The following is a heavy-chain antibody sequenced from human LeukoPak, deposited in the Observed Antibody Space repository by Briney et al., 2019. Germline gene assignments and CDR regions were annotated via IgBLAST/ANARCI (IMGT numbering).Heavy chain of an antibody. V-gene: IGHV1-2*02. CDR2: INPNSGGT. J-gene: IGHJ4*02. CDR3: ARDKPWPYYYDSSGYYYGY. CDR1: RYTFTGYY. D-gene: IGHD3-22*01. Sequence: ASVKVSCKASRYTFTGYYMHWVRQAPGQGLEWVGRINPNSGGTNYAQKFQGRVTMTRDTSISTAYMELSRLRSDDTAVYYCARDKPWPYYYDSSGYYYGYWGQGTLVTVSS.